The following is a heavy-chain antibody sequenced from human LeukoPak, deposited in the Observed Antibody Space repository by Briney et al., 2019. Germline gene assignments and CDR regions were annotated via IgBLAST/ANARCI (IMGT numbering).Heavy chain of an antibody. CDR2: INSDGSST. D-gene: IGHD1-26*01. V-gene: IGHV3-74*01. CDR1: GFTFSRIA. J-gene: IGHJ6*02. Sequence: GGSLRLSCAASGFTFSRIAMSWVRQAPGKGLVWVSRINSDGSSTSYADSVKGRFTISRDNAKNTLYLQMNSLRAEDTAVYYCARETVGALYYYYYGMDVWGQGTTVTVSS. CDR3: ARETVGALYYYYYGMDV.